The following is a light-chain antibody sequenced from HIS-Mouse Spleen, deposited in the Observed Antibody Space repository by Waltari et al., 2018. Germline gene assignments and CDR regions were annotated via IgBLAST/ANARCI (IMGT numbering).Light chain of an antibody. CDR3: YSTDSSGNHRV. Sequence: SYELTQPPSVSVSPGQTARITCSGDAFPKTDASWYQQKSGQPPVLVIYEDSKRPPGIPERFSGSSSGTMATLTISGAQVEDEADYYCYSTDSSGNHRVFGGGTKLTVL. J-gene: IGLJ2*01. CDR2: EDS. V-gene: IGLV3-10*01. CDR1: AFPKTD.